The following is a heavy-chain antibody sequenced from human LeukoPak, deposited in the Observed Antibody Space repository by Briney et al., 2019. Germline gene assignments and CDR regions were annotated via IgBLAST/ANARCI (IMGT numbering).Heavy chain of an antibody. D-gene: IGHD4-17*01. Sequence: SVKVSCKASGGTFSSYAISWVRQAPGQGLEWMGRIIPIFGTANYAQKFQGRVTITTDESTSTAYMELSSLRSEDTAVYYCARVLRGYGDYLNWFDPWGQGTLVTVSS. CDR2: IIPIFGTA. V-gene: IGHV1-69*05. J-gene: IGHJ5*02. CDR1: GGTFSSYA. CDR3: ARVLRGYGDYLNWFDP.